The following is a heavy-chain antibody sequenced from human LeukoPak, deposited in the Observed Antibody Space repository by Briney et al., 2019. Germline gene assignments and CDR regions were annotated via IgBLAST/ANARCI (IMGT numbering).Heavy chain of an antibody. V-gene: IGHV3-21*01. CDR3: ASDPSGYDGVEAVDI. D-gene: IGHD5-12*01. J-gene: IGHJ3*02. CDR2: ISSSSSYI. CDR1: GFTFSSYS. Sequence: GGSLRLSCAASGFTFSSYSMNWVRQAPGKGLEWVSSISSSSSYIYYADSVKGRFTISRDNAKNSLYLQMNSLRAEDTAVYYCASDPSGYDGVEAVDICGQGTMATVSS.